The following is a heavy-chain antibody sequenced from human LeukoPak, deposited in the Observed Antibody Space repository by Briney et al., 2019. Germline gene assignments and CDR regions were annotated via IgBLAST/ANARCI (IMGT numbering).Heavy chain of an antibody. CDR1: GGTFSSYA. CDR3: AREGLVPAALNGMDV. V-gene: IGHV1-69*01. J-gene: IGHJ6*02. D-gene: IGHD2-2*01. CDR2: IIPIFGTA. Sequence: SVKVSCKASGGTFSSYAISWVRQAPGQGLEWMGGIIPIFGTANYAQKFQGRVTITADESTSTAYMELSSLRSEDTAVYYCAREGLVPAALNGMDVWGQGTTVTVSS.